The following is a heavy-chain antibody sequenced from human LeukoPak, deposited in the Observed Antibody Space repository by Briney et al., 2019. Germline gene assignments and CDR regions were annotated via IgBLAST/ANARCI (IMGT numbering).Heavy chain of an antibody. CDR2: IKEYGNEK. CDR1: GFTFSTYW. D-gene: IGHD5-18*01. Sequence: GGSLRLSCEASGFTFSTYWMSWVRQAPGKELEWVANIKEYGNEKYYVDSVRGRFTISRDNTKNSLYLQMNSLRVEDTAVYYCARDTGALVTHFDYWGQGTLVTVSS. V-gene: IGHV3-7*03. J-gene: IGHJ4*02. CDR3: ARDTGALVTHFDY.